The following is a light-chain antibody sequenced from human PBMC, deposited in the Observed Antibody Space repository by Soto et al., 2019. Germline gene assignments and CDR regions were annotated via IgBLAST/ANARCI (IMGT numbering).Light chain of an antibody. V-gene: IGLV8-61*01. CDR1: SGSVSTSYY. J-gene: IGLJ3*02. CDR2: ITS. CDR3: LLYMGSGVWV. Sequence: QAVVTQEPSFSVSPGGTVTLTCGLSSGSVSTSYYPTWYQQTPGQAPRTLIYITSTRSSGVPDRFSGSILGNNAALTIAGAQADDESHYYCLLYMGSGVWVFGGGTKLTVL.